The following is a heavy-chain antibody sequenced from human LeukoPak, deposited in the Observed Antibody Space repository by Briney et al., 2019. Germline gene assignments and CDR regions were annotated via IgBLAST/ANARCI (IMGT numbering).Heavy chain of an antibody. D-gene: IGHD3-22*01. V-gene: IGHV3-49*03. CDR1: GFTFGDYA. CDR3: TREPDRNYYDTSIRYFDY. Sequence: GGSLRLSYTASGFTFGDYAMSWFRQAPGKGLEWVGFIRSKAYGGTTEYAASVKGRFTISRDDSKSIAYLQMNSLKTEDTAVYYCTREPDRNYYDTSIRYFDYWGQGTLVTVSS. CDR2: IRSKAYGGTT. J-gene: IGHJ4*02.